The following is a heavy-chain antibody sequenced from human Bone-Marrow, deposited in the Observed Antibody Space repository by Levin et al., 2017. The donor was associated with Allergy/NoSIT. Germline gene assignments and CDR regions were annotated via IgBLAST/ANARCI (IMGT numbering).Heavy chain of an antibody. CDR2: TWYDGSNK. CDR1: GFTFSSYG. CDR3: ARDRCGTSCYSGSSDAFDI. D-gene: IGHD2-15*01. V-gene: IGHV3-33*01. Sequence: GGSLRLSCAASGFTFSSYGMHWVRQAPGKGLEWVAVTWYDGSNKYYEDSVKGRFTISRDNSKNTLYLQMNSLRAEDTAVYYCARDRCGTSCYSGSSDAFDIWGQGTMVTVSS. J-gene: IGHJ3*02.